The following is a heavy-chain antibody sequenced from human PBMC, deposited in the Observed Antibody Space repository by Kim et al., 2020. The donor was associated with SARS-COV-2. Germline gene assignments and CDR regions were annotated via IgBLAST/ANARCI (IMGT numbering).Heavy chain of an antibody. CDR3: TRHYTNNWSPVY. CDR2: IRSKANSYAT. J-gene: IGHJ4*02. V-gene: IGHV3-73*01. Sequence: GGSLRLSCAASGFTFGGSAMHWVRQASGKGLEWVGRIRSKANSYATAYAASVKGRFTISRDDSKSTAYLQMNSLKTEDTAVYYCTRHYTNNWSPVYWGQGTLVTVSS. CDR1: GFTFGGSA. D-gene: IGHD1-1*01.